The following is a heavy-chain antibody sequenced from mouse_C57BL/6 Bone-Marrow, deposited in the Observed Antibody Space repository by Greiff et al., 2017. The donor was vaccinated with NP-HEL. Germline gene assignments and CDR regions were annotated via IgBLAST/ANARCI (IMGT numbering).Heavy chain of an antibody. J-gene: IGHJ4*01. D-gene: IGHD3-2*02. CDR2: ISNGGGST. V-gene: IGHV5-12*01. CDR1: GFTFSDYY. Sequence: DVMLVESGGGLVQPGGSLKLSCAASGFTFSDYYMYWVRQTPEKRLEWVAYISNGGGSTYYPDTVKGRFTISRDNAKNTLYLQMSRLKSEDTAMYYCARHQEIRYYAMDYWGQGTSVTVSS. CDR3: ARHQEIRYYAMDY.